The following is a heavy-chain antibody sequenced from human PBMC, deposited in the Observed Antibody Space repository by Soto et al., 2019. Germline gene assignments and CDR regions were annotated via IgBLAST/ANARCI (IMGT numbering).Heavy chain of an antibody. D-gene: IGHD3-3*01. CDR3: ARSLYDFWSAYYRTSFDN. V-gene: IGHV5-51*01. Sequence: GESLKISCKGSGYTFTSYWIGWVRQMPGKGLEWMGIIYPGNSDTRYSPSFQGQVTISADKSISTAYLQWSSLKASDTAMYFCARSLYDFWSAYYRTSFDNWGHGTLVTVSS. CDR2: IYPGNSDT. CDR1: GYTFTSYW. J-gene: IGHJ4*01.